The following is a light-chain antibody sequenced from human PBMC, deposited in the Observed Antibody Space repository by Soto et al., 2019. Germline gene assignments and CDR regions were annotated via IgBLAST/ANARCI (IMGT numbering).Light chain of an antibody. J-gene: IGKJ5*01. CDR3: QQLNSYLIT. CDR1: QSARSS. V-gene: IGKV3-15*01. CDR2: GAS. Sequence: EIVMTQSPATLSVSPGERATLSCRASQSARSSLAWYQQKPGQAPRLLIYGASTRATGIPARFSGSGSGTDFTLTISGLQSEDFATYYCQQLNSYLITFGQGTRLEIK.